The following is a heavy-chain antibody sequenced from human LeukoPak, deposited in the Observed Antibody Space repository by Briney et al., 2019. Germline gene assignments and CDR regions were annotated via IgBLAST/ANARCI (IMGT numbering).Heavy chain of an antibody. CDR2: INTDGFST. Sequence: GGSLRLSCAASGFISSSYWMHWVRHPPGKGLVYIACINTDGFSTSYADSVKGRFTISRDNAMNTLYLQMSSLRAEDTAVYYCARSRTYGDYERGLDYSGQGTLVTVSS. D-gene: IGHD4-17*01. CDR3: ARSRTYGDYERGLDY. J-gene: IGHJ4*02. V-gene: IGHV3-74*01. CDR1: GFISSSYW.